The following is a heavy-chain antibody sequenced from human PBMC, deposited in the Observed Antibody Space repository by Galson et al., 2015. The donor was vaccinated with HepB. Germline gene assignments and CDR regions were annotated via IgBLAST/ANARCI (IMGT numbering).Heavy chain of an antibody. CDR3: ARDRGIAVAGIVDYGMDV. Sequence: SLRLSCAASGFTFSSYGMHWVRQAPGKGLEWVAVIWYDGSNKYYADSVKGRFTISRDNSKNTLYLQMNSLRAEDTAVYYCARDRGIAVAGIVDYGMDVWGQGTTVTVSS. J-gene: IGHJ6*02. CDR2: IWYDGSNK. CDR1: GFTFSSYG. V-gene: IGHV3-33*01. D-gene: IGHD6-19*01.